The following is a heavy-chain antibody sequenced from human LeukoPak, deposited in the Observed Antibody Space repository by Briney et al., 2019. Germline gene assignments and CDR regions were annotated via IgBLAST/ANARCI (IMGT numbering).Heavy chain of an antibody. Sequence: GGSLRLSCAASGFTFSSYWTRWGRQAPGEGLVWVSRIKSDGKTNYAASVKGRFTLSRNNAKNTLSLQINSLRADDTGVYDCARAPSEIGGYYPEYFRHWGQGAMVTVPS. CDR1: GFTFSSYW. CDR3: ARAPSEIGGYYPEYFRH. CDR2: IKSDGKT. D-gene: IGHD3-22*01. J-gene: IGHJ1*01. V-gene: IGHV3-74*01.